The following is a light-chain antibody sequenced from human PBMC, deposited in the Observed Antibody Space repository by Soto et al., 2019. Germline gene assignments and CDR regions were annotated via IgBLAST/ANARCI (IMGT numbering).Light chain of an antibody. V-gene: IGKV3-20*01. CDR1: QSVSSSY. Sequence: EIVLTQSPGTLSLSPGERATLSCRASQSVSSSYLAWYQQKPGQAPRLLIYGASSRATGIPDRFSGSGSGTDFTLTISRLETEDFAVFYCQQYGSSPITFGQGTRLQIK. J-gene: IGKJ5*01. CDR2: GAS. CDR3: QQYGSSPIT.